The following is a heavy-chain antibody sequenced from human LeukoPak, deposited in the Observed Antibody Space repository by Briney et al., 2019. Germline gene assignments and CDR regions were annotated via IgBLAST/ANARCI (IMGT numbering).Heavy chain of an antibody. CDR2: IYYSGTT. CDR1: GGSINSSNYY. V-gene: IGHV4-39*01. J-gene: IGHJ5*02. D-gene: IGHD2-8*02. CDR3: ARHGGLVGVVQAFDP. Sequence: SETLSLTCTVSGGSINSSNYYWDWIRRPPGKGLEWIGSIYYSGTTFYKPSLKSRVTISVDASKNHFSLKMTSLTVADTAVYFCARHGGLVGVVQAFDPWGQGTLVTVSS.